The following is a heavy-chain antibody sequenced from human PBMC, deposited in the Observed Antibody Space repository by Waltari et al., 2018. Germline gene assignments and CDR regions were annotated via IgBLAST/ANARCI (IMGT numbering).Heavy chain of an antibody. Sequence: QVQLQESGPGLVKPSETLSLTCPVSGGSIRRYYWSWIRPPAGNGPEWIGRIYTSGSTNYNPSLKSRVTMSVDTSKNQFSLKLSSVTAADTAVYYCARDFVVVVPAAIDYYYYYMDVWGKGTTVTISS. J-gene: IGHJ6*03. CDR3: ARDFVVVVPAAIDYYYYYMDV. CDR2: IYTSGST. CDR1: GGSIRRYY. V-gene: IGHV4-4*07. D-gene: IGHD2-2*01.